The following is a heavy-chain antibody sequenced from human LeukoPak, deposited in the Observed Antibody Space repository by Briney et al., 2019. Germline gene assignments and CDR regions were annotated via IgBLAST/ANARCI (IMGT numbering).Heavy chain of an antibody. V-gene: IGHV5-51*01. J-gene: IGHJ6*03. CDR3: ARLTHSGSYYYYYYMDV. D-gene: IGHD1-26*01. CDR2: IYPGDSDT. Sequence: GESLKISCKGSGYSFTSYWIGGVRQMPGKGLEWMGIIYPGDSDTRYSPSFQGQVTISADKSISTAYLQWSSLKASDTAMYYCARLTHSGSYYYYYYMDVWGKGTTVTVSS. CDR1: GYSFTSYW.